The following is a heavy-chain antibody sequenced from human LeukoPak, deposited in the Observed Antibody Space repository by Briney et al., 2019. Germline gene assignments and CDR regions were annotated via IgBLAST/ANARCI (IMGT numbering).Heavy chain of an antibody. J-gene: IGHJ4*02. CDR1: GFTFSSYG. CDR2: IRYDGSNK. CDR3: AKFGDYGGNDY. V-gene: IGHV3-30*02. Sequence: GGSLRPSCAASGFTFSSYGMHWVRQAPGKGLEWVAFIRYDGSNKYYADSVKGRFTISRDNSKNTLYLQMNSLRAEDTAVYYCAKFGDYGGNDYWGQGTLVTVSS. D-gene: IGHD4-23*01.